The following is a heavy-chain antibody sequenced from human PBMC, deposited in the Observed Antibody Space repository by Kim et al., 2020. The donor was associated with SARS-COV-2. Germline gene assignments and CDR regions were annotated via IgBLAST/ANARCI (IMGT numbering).Heavy chain of an antibody. J-gene: IGHJ4*02. V-gene: IGHV6-1*01. CDR1: GDSVSGATIA. D-gene: IGHD5-12*01. Sequence: SQTLSLTCAISGDSVSGATIAWSRIRQSPSRGLEWLGRTYYRSNWYSDYAVSVKSRITINPDTSKNQFSLQLTSVTPEDTALYYCVRYSGWYYFDYWGQGTLVIVSS. CDR3: VRYSGWYYFDY. CDR2: TYYRSNWYS.